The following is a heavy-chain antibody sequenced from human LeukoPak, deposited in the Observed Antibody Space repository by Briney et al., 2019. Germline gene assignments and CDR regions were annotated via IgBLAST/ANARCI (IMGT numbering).Heavy chain of an antibody. D-gene: IGHD2-15*01. V-gene: IGHV4-39*07. CDR2: IGGSRST. J-gene: IGHJ5*02. CDR3: AGDNGYCSGGSCYSQYNWFDP. CDR1: GCSISSSSYC. Sequence: SETLSLTGTVSGCSISSSSYCWGWIRQPPGKGLEWIGSIGGSRSTYYHSSLKSRVTISVDTSKNQFSLKLSSVTAADTAVYYCAGDNGYCSGGSCYSQYNWFDPWGQGTLVTVSS.